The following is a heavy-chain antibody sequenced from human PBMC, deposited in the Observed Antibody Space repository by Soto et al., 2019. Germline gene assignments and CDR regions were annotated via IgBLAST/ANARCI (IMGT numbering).Heavy chain of an antibody. Sequence: SETLSLTCTVSGGSISSGGYYWSWIRQHPGKGLEWIGYIYYSGSTYYNPSLKSRVTISVDTSKNQFSLKLSSVTAADTAVYYCARDPGIAARPGTFDDWGQGTLVTVSS. V-gene: IGHV4-31*03. CDR3: ARDPGIAARPGTFDD. CDR1: GGSISSGGYY. D-gene: IGHD6-6*01. CDR2: IYYSGST. J-gene: IGHJ4*02.